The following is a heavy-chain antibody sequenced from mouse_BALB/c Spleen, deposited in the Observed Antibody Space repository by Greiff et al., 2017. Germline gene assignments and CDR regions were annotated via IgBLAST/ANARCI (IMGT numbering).Heavy chain of an antibody. V-gene: IGHV5-17*02. Sequence: EVMLVESGGGLVQPGGSRKLSCAASGFTFCSFGMHWVRQAPEKGLEWVAYISSGSSTIYYADTVKGRFTISRDNPKNTLFLQMTSLRSEDTAMFYCARRTAARYFDVWGAGTTVTVSS. CDR3: ARRTAARYFDV. CDR1: GFTFCSFG. CDR2: ISSGSSTI. J-gene: IGHJ1*01.